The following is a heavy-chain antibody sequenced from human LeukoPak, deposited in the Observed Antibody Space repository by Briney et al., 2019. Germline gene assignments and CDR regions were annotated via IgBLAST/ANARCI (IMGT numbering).Heavy chain of an antibody. V-gene: IGHV1-69*05. CDR2: IIPIFGTA. D-gene: IGHD5-24*01. CDR3: ARAISRDGYIPFDY. Sequence: GASVKVSCKASGGTFSSYAISWVRQAPGQGLEWMGGIIPIFGTANYAQKFQGRVTITTDESTSTAYMELSSLRSEDTAVYYCARAISRDGYIPFDYWGQGTLVTVSS. CDR1: GGTFSSYA. J-gene: IGHJ4*02.